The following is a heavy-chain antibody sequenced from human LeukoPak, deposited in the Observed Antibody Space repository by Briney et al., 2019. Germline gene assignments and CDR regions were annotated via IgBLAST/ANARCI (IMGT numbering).Heavy chain of an antibody. J-gene: IGHJ4*02. CDR3: AKEARGYYDSSGGYYFDY. V-gene: IGHV3-33*06. Sequence: GGSLRLSCAASGFTFSSYGMHWVRQAPGKGLEWVAVIWYDGSNKCYADSVMGRLTISRDNSKNTLYLQMNSLRAEDTAVYYCAKEARGYYDSSGGYYFDYWGQGTLVTVSS. D-gene: IGHD3-22*01. CDR2: IWYDGSNK. CDR1: GFTFSSYG.